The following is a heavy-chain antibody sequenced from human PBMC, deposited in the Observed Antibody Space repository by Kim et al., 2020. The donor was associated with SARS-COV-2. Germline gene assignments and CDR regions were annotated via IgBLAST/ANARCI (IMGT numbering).Heavy chain of an antibody. CDR2: IYHSGST. J-gene: IGHJ6*02. CDR3: ARVRRDVLWFGESRYYYYWLDV. Sequence: SETLSLTCAVSGGSISSSNWWSWVRQPPGKGLEWIGEIYHSGSTNYNPSLKSRVTISVDKSKNQFSLKLSSVTAADTAVYYCARVRRDVLWFGESRYYYYWLDVWGQGTTVTVSS. V-gene: IGHV4-4*02. D-gene: IGHD3-10*01. CDR1: GGSISSSNW.